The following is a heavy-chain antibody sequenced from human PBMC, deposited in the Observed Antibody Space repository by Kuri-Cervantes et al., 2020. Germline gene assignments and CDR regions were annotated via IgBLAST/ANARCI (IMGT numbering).Heavy chain of an antibody. CDR3: AREGPMKWRTKAKNLQLLVY. V-gene: IGHV1-46*01. CDR2: IDPSGGST. CDR1: GYTFTSYG. Sequence: ASVKVSCKASGYTFTSYGISWVRQAPGQGLEWMGIIDPSGGSTSYAQKFQGRVTMTRDTSTSTVYMELSSLRSEDTAVYYCAREGPMKWRTKAKNLQLLVYWGQGTLVTVSS. D-gene: IGHD2-15*01. J-gene: IGHJ4*02.